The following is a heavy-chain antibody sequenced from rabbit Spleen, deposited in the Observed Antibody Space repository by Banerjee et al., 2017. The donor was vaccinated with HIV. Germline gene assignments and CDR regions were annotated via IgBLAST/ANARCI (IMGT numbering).Heavy chain of an antibody. CDR2: IYPAGSGDT. CDR3: ARDLVGVIGWNFIL. J-gene: IGHJ4*01. D-gene: IGHD1-1*01. V-gene: IGHV1S45*01. Sequence: QEQLVESGGGLVQPGGSLKLSCKTSGFDFSSYGVSWVRQAPGKGLEWIACIYPAGSGDTDYANWATGRFTISKTSSTTVTLQMTSLTAADTATYFCARDLVGVIGWNFILWGPGTLVTVS. CDR1: GFDFSSYG.